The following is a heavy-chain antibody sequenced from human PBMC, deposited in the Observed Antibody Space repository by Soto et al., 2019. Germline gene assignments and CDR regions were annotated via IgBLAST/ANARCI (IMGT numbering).Heavy chain of an antibody. CDR2: IYHSGST. CDR3: ARDVWGCRGGSCYLSGMDV. V-gene: IGHV4-30-2*01. CDR1: GGSISSGGYS. J-gene: IGHJ6*02. D-gene: IGHD2-15*01. Sequence: QLQLQESGSGLVKPSQTLSLTCAVSGGSISSGGYSWSWIRQPPGKGLEWIGYIYHSGSTYYNPSLKSRVTISVDRSKNQFSLKLSSVTAADTAVYYCARDVWGCRGGSCYLSGMDVWGQGTTVTVSS.